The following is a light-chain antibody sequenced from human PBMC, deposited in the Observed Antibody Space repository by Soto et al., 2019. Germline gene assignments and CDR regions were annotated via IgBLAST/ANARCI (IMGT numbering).Light chain of an antibody. V-gene: IGKV1-6*01. Sequence: AIQMTQSPSSLSASVGDRVTITCRASQGIGNDLGWYQQKPGEAPKLLIFGASNLQSGVPSRFSGSGSGTDFTLTISSLQPEDVATYYCHQDYNYPLTFGGGTKVEIK. CDR3: HQDYNYPLT. CDR1: QGIGND. CDR2: GAS. J-gene: IGKJ4*01.